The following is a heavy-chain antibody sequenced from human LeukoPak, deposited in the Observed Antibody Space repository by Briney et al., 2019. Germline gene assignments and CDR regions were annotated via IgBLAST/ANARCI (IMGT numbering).Heavy chain of an antibody. CDR2: ISGSGGST. Sequence: GGSLRLSCAASGFTFSRYAMSWVRQAPGKGLEWVSAISGSGGSTYYADSVKGRFTISRDNSKNTLYLQMNSLRAEDTAVYYCAKVLAESGFSSGWSRGFDYWGQGTLVTVSS. V-gene: IGHV3-23*01. CDR3: AKVLAESGFSSGWSRGFDY. D-gene: IGHD6-19*01. CDR1: GFTFSRYA. J-gene: IGHJ4*02.